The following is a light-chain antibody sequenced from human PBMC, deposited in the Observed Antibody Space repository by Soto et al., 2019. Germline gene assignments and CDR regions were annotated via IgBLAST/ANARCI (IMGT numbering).Light chain of an antibody. Sequence: EIVLTQSPATLSLSPGERATLSCRASQSISSYLAWYQQKPGQAPRLLIYDGSNRATGIPARFSGSGSETDFTLTISSLEPEDFASYYCQQRRSWPLTFGGGTQVDIK. CDR3: QQRRSWPLT. V-gene: IGKV3-11*01. J-gene: IGKJ4*01. CDR1: QSISSY. CDR2: DGS.